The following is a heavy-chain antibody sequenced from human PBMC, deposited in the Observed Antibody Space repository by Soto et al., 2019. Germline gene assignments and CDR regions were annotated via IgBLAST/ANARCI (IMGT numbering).Heavy chain of an antibody. D-gene: IGHD2-2*01. J-gene: IGHJ4*02. Sequence: QVHLEQSGAEMKKPGASVNVSCKASGYSFSNYGVSWVRQAPGQGPEWMGWISAYNGNTNYGQRFHGRLTLPNDTSTSTAYMELRGLRSDDTAVYYCVRGPDNIVVPSALGHFEHWGQGTLVTVSS. CDR2: ISAYNGNT. V-gene: IGHV1-18*01. CDR3: VRGPDNIVVPSALGHFEH. CDR1: GYSFSNYG.